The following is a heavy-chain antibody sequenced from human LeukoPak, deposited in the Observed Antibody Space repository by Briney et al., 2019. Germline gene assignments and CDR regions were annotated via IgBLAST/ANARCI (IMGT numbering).Heavy chain of an antibody. Sequence: PGGSLRLSCAASGFTFNNYSMNWVRQAPGKGLEWVSYISRSSSTIYYADSVKGRFTISRDNAKNSLYLQMNSLRAEVTAPYYCAKSVAIYFYYGLDVWGQGATVTVSS. D-gene: IGHD3-3*01. CDR3: AKSVAIYFYYGLDV. CDR2: ISRSSSTI. CDR1: GFTFNNYS. J-gene: IGHJ6*02. V-gene: IGHV3-48*01.